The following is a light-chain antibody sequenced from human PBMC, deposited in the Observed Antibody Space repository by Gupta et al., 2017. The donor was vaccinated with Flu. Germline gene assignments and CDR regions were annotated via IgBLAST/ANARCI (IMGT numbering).Light chain of an antibody. CDR2: DAS. J-gene: IGKJ4*01. CDR3: QERSSWVT. V-gene: IGKV3-11*01. Sequence: EIVITQSPATLSLSPGERATLSCRASESVRTYLAWYQQNRGQAPRLLIYDASTRETGIPARFSGNGSGTDFTLTISSLEPEDFAVYYCQERSSWVTFGGGTKVEVK. CDR1: ESVRTY.